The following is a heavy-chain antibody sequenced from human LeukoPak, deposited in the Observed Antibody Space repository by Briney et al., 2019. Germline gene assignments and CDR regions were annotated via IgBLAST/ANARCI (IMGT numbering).Heavy chain of an antibody. CDR3: ARGPTVTTDY. CDR2: IHSSGST. J-gene: IGHJ4*02. V-gene: IGHV4-59*01. CDR1: GGSIANYY. Sequence: SETLSLTCTVSGGSIANYYWNWFRQPPGKGLEWLGYIHSSGSTNYNPSLNSRVTISLDTSKSQFSLSLSSVTAADTAVYYCARGPTVTTDYWGQGTLVTVSS. D-gene: IGHD4-17*01.